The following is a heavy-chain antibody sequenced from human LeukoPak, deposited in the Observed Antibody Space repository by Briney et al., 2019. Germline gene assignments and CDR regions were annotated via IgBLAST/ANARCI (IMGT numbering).Heavy chain of an antibody. V-gene: IGHV4-59*12. CDR3: AREMRFGSGPGAFDI. CDR2: VYNSGRSS. J-gene: IGHJ3*02. Sequence: SETLSLTCTVSGGSISSYYWSWLRQPPGKGLEWIGYVYNSGRSSNYNPSLKSRVTMSVDTSKNQFSLKLSSVTAADSAVYYCAREMRFGSGPGAFDIWSQGTMVTVSS. CDR1: GGSISSYY. D-gene: IGHD3-10*01.